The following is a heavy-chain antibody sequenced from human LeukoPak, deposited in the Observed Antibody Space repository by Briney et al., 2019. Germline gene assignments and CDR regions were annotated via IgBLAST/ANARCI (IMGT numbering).Heavy chain of an antibody. CDR1: GYTFTSYG. Sequence: GASVKVSCKASGYTFTSYGISWVRQAPGQGLEWMGWISAYNGNTNYAQKLQGRVTMTTDTSTSTAYMELRSLRSDDTAVYYCARDQFGRPMPWLHSGRTRFDYWGQGTLVTVSS. CDR3: ARDQFGRPMPWLHSGRTRFDY. D-gene: IGHD5-24*01. CDR2: ISAYNGNT. V-gene: IGHV1-18*01. J-gene: IGHJ4*02.